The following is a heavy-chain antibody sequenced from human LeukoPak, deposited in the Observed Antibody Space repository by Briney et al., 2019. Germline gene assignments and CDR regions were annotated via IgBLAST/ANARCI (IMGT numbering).Heavy chain of an antibody. CDR2: IYYSGST. D-gene: IGHD3-22*01. V-gene: IGHV4-39*01. Sequence: PSETLSLTCTVSGGSISSTNYYWDWIRQPPGEGLEWIGSIYYSGSTYYNPSLKSRLTISVDTSKNQFSLRLSSVTAADTAVYYCSTQYYDSSGYYLVHWGQGTLLTVSS. J-gene: IGHJ4*02. CDR1: GGSISSTNYY. CDR3: STQYYDSSGYYLVH.